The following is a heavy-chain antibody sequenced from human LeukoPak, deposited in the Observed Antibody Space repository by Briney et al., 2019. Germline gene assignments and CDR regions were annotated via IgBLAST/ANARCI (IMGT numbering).Heavy chain of an antibody. J-gene: IGHJ4*02. CDR2: IYPRDGST. CDR3: ARDQGGFDY. CDR1: GYSFTGNY. Sequence: ASVKVSCKASGYSFTGNYMHWVRQAPGQGLEWMGMIYPRDGSTSYAQRFQDRVTVTRDTSTSTVHMELSGLRSEDTAVYYCARDQGGFDYWGQGTQVTVSS. V-gene: IGHV1-46*01.